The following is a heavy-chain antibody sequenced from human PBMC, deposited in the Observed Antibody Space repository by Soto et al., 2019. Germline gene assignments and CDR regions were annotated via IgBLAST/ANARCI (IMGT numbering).Heavy chain of an antibody. Sequence: PGGSLRLSCAASGFSFTTSAMSWVRQAPGKGLEWVSAISGSGGRSYYADSVKGRFTLSRDNSKNTLSLQMNSLRAEDTAVYYCATAVAGTSGHYWGQGTLVTVSS. V-gene: IGHV3-23*01. CDR3: ATAVAGTSGHY. CDR1: GFSFTTSA. D-gene: IGHD6-19*01. J-gene: IGHJ4*02. CDR2: ISGSGGRS.